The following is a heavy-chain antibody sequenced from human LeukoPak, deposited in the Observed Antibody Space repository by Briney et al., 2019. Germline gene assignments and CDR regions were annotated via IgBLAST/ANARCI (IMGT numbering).Heavy chain of an antibody. CDR1: GGSVSSDNSY. Sequence: SSETLSLTCTVSGGSVSSDNSYCNWIRQPAGEGLEWIGRIYADGSSTYNPSLKSRVTISVDSSKNQFSLRLSSMTAADTAVYYCARGYYYHRWGQGTLVTVSS. V-gene: IGHV4-61*02. CDR2: IYADGSS. CDR3: ARGYYYHR. J-gene: IGHJ4*02. D-gene: IGHD3-22*01.